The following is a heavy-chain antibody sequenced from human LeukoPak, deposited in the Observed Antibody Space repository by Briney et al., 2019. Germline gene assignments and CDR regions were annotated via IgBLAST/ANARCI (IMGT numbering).Heavy chain of an antibody. CDR2: ISGSGGST. CDR1: GFTFSSYG. J-gene: IGHJ4*02. D-gene: IGHD3-10*01. Sequence: GGSLRLSCAASGFTFSSYGMSWVRQAPGKGLEWVSVISGSGGSTYYADSVKGRFTISRHNSKNTLYLQMNSLRAEDTAVYYCAKQLPYDSGSRGPDYWGQGTLVTVSS. V-gene: IGHV3-23*01. CDR3: AKQLPYDSGSRGPDY.